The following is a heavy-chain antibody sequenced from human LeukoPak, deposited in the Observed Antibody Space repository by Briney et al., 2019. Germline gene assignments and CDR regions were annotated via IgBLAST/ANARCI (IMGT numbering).Heavy chain of an antibody. J-gene: IGHJ4*02. D-gene: IGHD3-10*01. V-gene: IGHV3-43*01. CDR3: ARRFYSASGTYHFFDY. CDR1: GFTFDDYT. Sequence: GGSLRLSCAASGFTFDDYTMHWVRQAPGKGLEWVSLISWDGGSTYYADSVKGRFTISKDNSKNTLYLQMNSLRAEDTAVHFCARRFYSASGTYHFFDYWGQGTLVTVSS. CDR2: ISWDGGST.